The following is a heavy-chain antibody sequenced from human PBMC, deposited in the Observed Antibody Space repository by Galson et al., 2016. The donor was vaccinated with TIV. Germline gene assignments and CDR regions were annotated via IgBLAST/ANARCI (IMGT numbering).Heavy chain of an antibody. CDR1: GGTFSSYV. D-gene: IGHD4-11*01. Sequence: SVKVSCKASGGTFSSYVISWVRQAPGQGHEWIGGIIPLFGTANYAQKFQGRVTITADESTSTAYLEVSSLRSEDTAVYYCAKDRNTAIDTYYHYDGMDVWGQGTTVTVSS. CDR3: AKDRNTAIDTYYHYDGMDV. J-gene: IGHJ6*02. CDR2: IIPLFGTA. V-gene: IGHV1-69*13.